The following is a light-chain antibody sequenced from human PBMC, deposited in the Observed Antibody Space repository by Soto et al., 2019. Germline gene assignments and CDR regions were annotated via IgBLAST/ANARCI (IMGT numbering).Light chain of an antibody. CDR3: QKYGSSRWT. V-gene: IGKV3-20*01. Sequence: EIVLTQSPGTLSFSPGEIATLSFSSSQSVSSSYLAWYQQKPGQAPRLLIYGASSRATGIPDRFSGSGSGTDFTLTISRLEPEDFAVYYCQKYGSSRWTFGQGTKVDIK. J-gene: IGKJ1*01. CDR2: GAS. CDR1: QSVSSSY.